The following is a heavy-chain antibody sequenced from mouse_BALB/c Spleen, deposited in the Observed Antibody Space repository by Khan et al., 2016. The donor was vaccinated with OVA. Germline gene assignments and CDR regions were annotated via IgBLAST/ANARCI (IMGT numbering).Heavy chain of an antibody. J-gene: IGHJ3*01. CDR3: AREGAYYWYDGWFAY. CDR1: GYTFTSYT. Sequence: QVQLKQSGAELARPGASVKMSCKASGYTFTSYTMHWVKQRPGQGLEWIGYINPSSAYTNYNQKFKDKATLTADKSSTTAYMQLSSLTSEDSAGNYSAREGAYYWYDGWFAYWGQGTRVTVSA. D-gene: IGHD2-14*01. CDR2: INPSSAYT. V-gene: IGHV1-4*01.